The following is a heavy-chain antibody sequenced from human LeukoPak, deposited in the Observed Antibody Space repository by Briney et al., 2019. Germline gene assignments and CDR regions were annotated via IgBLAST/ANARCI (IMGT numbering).Heavy chain of an antibody. CDR3: ARTSSSGLVGGYYFDY. J-gene: IGHJ4*02. V-gene: IGHV4-38-2*02. CDR1: GYFISSGYY. D-gene: IGHD6-19*01. Sequence: SETLSLTCTVSGYFISSGYYWGWIRPPPGKGLQWIGSIHHSGSTYYNPSLKSRVTISVDTSKNQFSLKLSSVTAADTAVYYCARTSSSGLVGGYYFDYWGQGTLVTVSS. CDR2: IHHSGST.